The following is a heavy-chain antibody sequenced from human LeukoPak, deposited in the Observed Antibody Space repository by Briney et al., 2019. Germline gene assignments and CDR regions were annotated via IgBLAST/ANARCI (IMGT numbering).Heavy chain of an antibody. J-gene: IGHJ3*01. CDR2: ISNDGSNK. Sequence: PGGSLRLSCAASGFTFSSYGMQWFRQAPDKGLEWVAAISNDGSNKYYADSVKGRFTISRDNSKNTLYLQMNSLRAEDAAIYYCAKDPNGDFVGAFDSWGQGTKVIVSS. D-gene: IGHD4-17*01. CDR3: AKDPNGDFVGAFDS. V-gene: IGHV3-30*18. CDR1: GFTFSSYG.